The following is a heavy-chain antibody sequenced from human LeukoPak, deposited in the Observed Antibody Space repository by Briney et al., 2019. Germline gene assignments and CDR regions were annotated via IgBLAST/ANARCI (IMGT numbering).Heavy chain of an antibody. CDR2: MNPNSGNT. V-gene: IGHV1-8*03. CDR1: GGTFSSYA. Sequence: ASVKVSCKASGGTFSSYAISWVRQATGQGLEWMGWMNPNSGNTGYAQKFQGRVTITRDTSASTAYMELSSLRSEDTAVYYCARGRCVGSTNCYYFDSWGQGTLVTVSS. J-gene: IGHJ4*02. CDR3: ARGRCVGSTNCYYFDS. D-gene: IGHD2-2*01.